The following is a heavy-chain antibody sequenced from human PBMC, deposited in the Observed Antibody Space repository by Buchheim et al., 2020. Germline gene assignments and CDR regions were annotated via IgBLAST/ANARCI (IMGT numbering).Heavy chain of an antibody. CDR3: ARRQPSGSWFDP. J-gene: IGHJ5*02. CDR1: GFTVSSDS. V-gene: IGHV3-66*01. D-gene: IGHD3-22*01. Sequence: EVQLVESGGGLVQPGGSLRLSCAVSGFTVSSDSMSWVRQAPGKGLEWVSAIYGGGATYYTESVKGRFNISRDSSKNTLYLHMNRLRVEDTAMYYCARRQPSGSWFDPWGQGTL. CDR2: IYGGGAT.